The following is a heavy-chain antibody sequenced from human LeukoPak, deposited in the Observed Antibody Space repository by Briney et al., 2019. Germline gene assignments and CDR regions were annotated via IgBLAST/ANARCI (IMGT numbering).Heavy chain of an antibody. D-gene: IGHD6-13*01. CDR1: GFTFSSYT. J-gene: IGHJ6*03. Sequence: GGSLRLSCAASGFTFSSYTMNWVRQAPGKGLEWVSSITTTSSYIYYADSVKGRFTISRDNAKSSLFLQMNSLRAEDTGVYYCASDCSSSPAFYHLYIGGWGKRATVTVSS. V-gene: IGHV3-21*01. CDR2: ITTTSSYI. CDR3: ASDCSSSPAFYHLYIGG.